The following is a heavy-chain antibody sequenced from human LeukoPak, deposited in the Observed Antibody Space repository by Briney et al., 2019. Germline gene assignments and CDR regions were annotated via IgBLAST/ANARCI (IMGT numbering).Heavy chain of an antibody. Sequence: ASVKVSCKASGYTFTGCYMHWVRQAPGQGLEWMGWINPNSGGTNYAQKLQGRVTMTRDTSISTAYMELSRLRSDDTAVYYCARDKEYSSSWYVWFDPWGQGTLVTVSS. V-gene: IGHV1-2*02. CDR3: ARDKEYSSSWYVWFDP. CDR1: GYTFTGCY. CDR2: INPNSGGT. J-gene: IGHJ5*02. D-gene: IGHD6-13*01.